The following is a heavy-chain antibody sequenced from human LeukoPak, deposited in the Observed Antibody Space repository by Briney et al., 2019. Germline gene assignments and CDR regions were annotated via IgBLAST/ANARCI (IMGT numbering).Heavy chain of an antibody. CDR3: ARGHPYNDGSNYMDV. CDR1: GFNFSAYA. CDR2: VTNKGDAT. J-gene: IGHJ6*03. D-gene: IGHD3-10*01. Sequence: GGSLRLSCAASGFNFSAYAMHWVRQAPGKGLECVSVVTNKGDATYYANSVKGRFTISRDNSKNTLSLQIDTLRGEDMGVYYCARGHPYNDGSNYMDVWGTGTTVTVS. V-gene: IGHV3-64*01.